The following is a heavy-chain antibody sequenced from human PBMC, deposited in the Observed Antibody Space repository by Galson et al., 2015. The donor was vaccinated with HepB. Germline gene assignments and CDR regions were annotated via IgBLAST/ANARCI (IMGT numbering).Heavy chain of an antibody. J-gene: IGHJ4*02. CDR2: IIGSGGST. V-gene: IGHV3-23*01. CDR3: AKGNGEYNSGWLAPDY. D-gene: IGHD6-19*01. CDR1: GFTFSSYA. Sequence: SLRLSCAASGFTFSSYAMSWVRQAPGKGLEWVSAIIGSGGSTYYADSLKGRFTISRDNSKNTLYLQMNSLRAEDTALYYCAKGNGEYNSGWLAPDYWGQGTLVTVSS.